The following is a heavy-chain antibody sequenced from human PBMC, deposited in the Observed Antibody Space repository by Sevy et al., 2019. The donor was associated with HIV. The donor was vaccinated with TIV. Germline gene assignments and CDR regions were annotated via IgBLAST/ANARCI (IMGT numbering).Heavy chain of an antibody. CDR3: AKGRGYCSSTSCFDFDY. CDR1: GFTFSSYG. Sequence: GGSLRLSCAASGFTFSSYGMHWVRQAPGKGLEWVAVISYDGSNKYYADSVKGRFTISRDNSKNTLYLQMNSLRAEDTAVYYCAKGRGYCSSTSCFDFDYWGQGTLVTVSS. J-gene: IGHJ4*02. V-gene: IGHV3-30*18. D-gene: IGHD2-2*01. CDR2: ISYDGSNK.